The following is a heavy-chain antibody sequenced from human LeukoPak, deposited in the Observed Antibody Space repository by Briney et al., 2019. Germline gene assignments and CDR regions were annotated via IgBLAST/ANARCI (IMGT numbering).Heavy chain of an antibody. CDR2: IYYSGST. CDR1: GGSISSGDYY. D-gene: IGHD6-13*01. V-gene: IGHV4-30-4*01. Sequence: PSQTLSLTCTVSGGSISSGDYYWSWIRQPPGKGLEWIGYIYYSGSTYYNPSLKSRVTISVDTSKNHFSLRLNSVTAADTAVYYCARALFGGSRWAYYFDYWGQGTLVTVSS. J-gene: IGHJ4*02. CDR3: ARALFGGSRWAYYFDY.